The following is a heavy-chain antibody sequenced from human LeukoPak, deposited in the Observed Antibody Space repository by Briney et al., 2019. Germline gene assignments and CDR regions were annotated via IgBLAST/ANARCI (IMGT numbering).Heavy chain of an antibody. D-gene: IGHD2-2*01. V-gene: IGHV1-18*01. CDR1: GYTFTSYG. CDR2: ISAYNGNT. Sequence: ASVKVSCKASGYTFTSYGISWVRQAPGQGLEWMGWISAYNGNTNYAQKLQGRVTMTTDTSTSTAYMELRSLRSDDTAVYYCARRPLPRYCSSTSCPYDYWGQGTLVTVSS. J-gene: IGHJ4*02. CDR3: ARRPLPRYCSSTSCPYDY.